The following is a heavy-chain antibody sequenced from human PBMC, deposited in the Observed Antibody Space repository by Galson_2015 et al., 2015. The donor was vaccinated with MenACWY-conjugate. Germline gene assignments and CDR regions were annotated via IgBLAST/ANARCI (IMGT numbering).Heavy chain of an antibody. CDR3: ARDREGNSGSGSYYNYYAMDA. J-gene: IGHJ6*02. CDR2: ISAYNGNT. V-gene: IGHV1-18*01. D-gene: IGHD3-10*01. CDR1: GYTFTSYG. Sequence: SVKVSCKASGYTFTSYGISWVRQAPGQGLEWMGWISAYNGNTNYVEKFRGRVTMTTDASTSTTYMEMRSLRSDDTAVYYCARDREGNSGSGSYYNYYAMDAWGQGTTVTVSS.